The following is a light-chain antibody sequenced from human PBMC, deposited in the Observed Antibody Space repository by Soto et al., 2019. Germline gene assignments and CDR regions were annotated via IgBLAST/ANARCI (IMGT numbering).Light chain of an antibody. J-gene: IGKJ1*01. CDR3: QHYYIWPWT. CDR1: QSISSN. Sequence: EIVMTQSPAPLSVSPGERATLSCRASQSISSNLAWYQQKPGQAPRLLIFGASTRATGTPARFSGSGSGTEFTLTISSLQSEDFAVYYCQHYYIWPWTFGQGTKVDIK. V-gene: IGKV3-15*01. CDR2: GAS.